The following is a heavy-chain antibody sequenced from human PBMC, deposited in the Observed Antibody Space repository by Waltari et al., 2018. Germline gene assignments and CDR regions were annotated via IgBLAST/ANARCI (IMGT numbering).Heavy chain of an antibody. Sequence: QVQLVQSGAEVKKPGSSVKVSCKASGGTFSSYAISWVRQAPGLASEWVGGVIRMYGTAINAKRYQGRVTINADESTSMAYRELSSLRSEDTAVYYCARGLLYYYETTRDRDAFDIWGQGTMVTVSS. D-gene: IGHD3-22*01. V-gene: IGHV1-69*01. J-gene: IGHJ3*02. CDR3: ARGLLYYYETTRDRDAFDI. CDR2: VIRMYGTA. CDR1: GGTFSSYA.